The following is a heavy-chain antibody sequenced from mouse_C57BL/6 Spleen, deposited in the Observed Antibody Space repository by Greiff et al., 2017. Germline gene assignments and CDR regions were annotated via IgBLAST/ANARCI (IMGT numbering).Heavy chain of an antibody. V-gene: IGHV1-69*01. Sequence: QVQLQQPGAELVMPGASVKLSCKASGYTFTSYWMHWVKQRPGQGLEWIGEIVPSDSYTNYNQKFKGKSTLTVDKSSSTAYMQLSSLTSEDSAVYYCARKDYSNFYYFDYWGQGTTLTVSS. CDR1: GYTFTSYW. D-gene: IGHD2-5*01. CDR3: ARKDYSNFYYFDY. CDR2: IVPSDSYT. J-gene: IGHJ2*01.